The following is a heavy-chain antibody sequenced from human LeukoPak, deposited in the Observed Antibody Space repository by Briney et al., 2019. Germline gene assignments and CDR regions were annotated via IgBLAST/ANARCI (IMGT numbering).Heavy chain of an antibody. Sequence: SETLSLTCTISGGSVSSGSYYWSWIRQPPGKGLEWIGYIYYSGSTNYNPSLKSRVTISVDTSKNQFSLKLSSVTAADTAVYYCARDRHCSSNSCYGLGGMDVWGQGTTVTVSS. CDR2: IYYSGST. CDR1: GGSVSSGSYY. CDR3: ARDRHCSSNSCYGLGGMDV. J-gene: IGHJ6*02. V-gene: IGHV4-61*01. D-gene: IGHD2-2*01.